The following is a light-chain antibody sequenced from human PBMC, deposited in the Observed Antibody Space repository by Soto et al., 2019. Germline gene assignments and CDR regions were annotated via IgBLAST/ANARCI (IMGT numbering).Light chain of an antibody. CDR3: QHIYSIPST. CDR2: ATS. Sequence: IQMTQSPSSLSASVGDRVIITCRASQSVSSDLNWYQQKAGKPPKLLIFATSSLQSGVPSRFSGSGSGTHFPLTSSNLQPEDFATYYCQHIYSIPSTFGQGTRLEIK. CDR1: QSVSSD. J-gene: IGKJ5*01. V-gene: IGKV1-39*01.